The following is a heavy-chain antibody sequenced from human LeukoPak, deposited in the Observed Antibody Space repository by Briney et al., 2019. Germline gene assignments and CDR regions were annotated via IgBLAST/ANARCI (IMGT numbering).Heavy chain of an antibody. Sequence: PSETLSLTCTVSGGSISSSSYYWGWIRQPPGKGLEWIGNIFYSGSTYYNPSLKSRVTISRDTPKNQFSLKLSSVTAADTAVYYCAKTPYYESRRWFDPWGQGTLVTVSS. CDR3: AKTPYYESRRWFDP. D-gene: IGHD3-22*01. CDR2: IFYSGST. CDR1: GGSISSSSYY. V-gene: IGHV4-39*07. J-gene: IGHJ5*02.